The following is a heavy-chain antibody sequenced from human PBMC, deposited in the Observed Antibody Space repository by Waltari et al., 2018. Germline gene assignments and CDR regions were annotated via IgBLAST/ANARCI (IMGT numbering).Heavy chain of an antibody. CDR3: AKARPYCGGDCYLFDY. CDR1: GFPFSSYA. D-gene: IGHD2-21*01. J-gene: IGHJ4*02. V-gene: IGHV3-23*01. CDR2: ISGSGGST. Sequence: VQLLESGGGLVQPGGSLRLSCAASGFPFSSYAMSWVRQAPGKGLEWVSAISGSGGSTYYADSVKGRFTISRDNSKNTLYLQMNSLRAEDTAVYYCAKARPYCGGDCYLFDYWGQGTLVTVSS.